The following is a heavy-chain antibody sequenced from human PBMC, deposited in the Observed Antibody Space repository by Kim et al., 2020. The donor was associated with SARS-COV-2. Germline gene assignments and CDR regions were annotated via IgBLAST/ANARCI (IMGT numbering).Heavy chain of an antibody. J-gene: IGHJ3*02. CDR3: VRDRKGGAFDN. CDR2: ITNSSTTI. V-gene: IGHV3-48*02. Sequence: GGSLRLSCATSGFTFSAYDMNWVRRAPGKGLEWLSFITNSSTTIYYANSVKGRFTISRDNAKNSLYLQMNSLRDEDTALYYCVRDRKGGAFDNWGQGTM. CDR1: GFTFSAYD. D-gene: IGHD3-16*01.